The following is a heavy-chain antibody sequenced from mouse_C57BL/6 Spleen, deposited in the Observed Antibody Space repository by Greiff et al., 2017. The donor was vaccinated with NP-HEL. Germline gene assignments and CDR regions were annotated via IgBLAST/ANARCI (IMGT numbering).Heavy chain of an antibody. CDR3: ARWGYYGSRDAMDY. Sequence: QVQLQQPGAELVKPGASVKLSCKASGYTFTSYWMHWVKQRPGQGLEWIGMIHPNSGSTNYNEKFKSKATLTVDKSSSTAYMQLSSLTSEDSAVYYGARWGYYGSRDAMDYWGQGTSVTVSS. V-gene: IGHV1-64*01. D-gene: IGHD1-1*01. J-gene: IGHJ4*01. CDR2: IHPNSGST. CDR1: GYTFTSYW.